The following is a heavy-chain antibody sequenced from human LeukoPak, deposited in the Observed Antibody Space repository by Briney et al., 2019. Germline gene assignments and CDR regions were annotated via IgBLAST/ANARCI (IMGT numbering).Heavy chain of an antibody. CDR3: AKDQPPRIGSADAFDI. J-gene: IGHJ3*02. Sequence: PGGSLRLSCAASGFTFSSYEMNWVRQAPGKGLEWVSYISSSAGTTYYADSVKGRFTISRDNAKNSLYLQMNSLRAEDTAVYYCAKDQPPRIGSADAFDIWGQGTMVTVSS. CDR2: ISSSAGTT. D-gene: IGHD2-15*01. V-gene: IGHV3-48*03. CDR1: GFTFSSYE.